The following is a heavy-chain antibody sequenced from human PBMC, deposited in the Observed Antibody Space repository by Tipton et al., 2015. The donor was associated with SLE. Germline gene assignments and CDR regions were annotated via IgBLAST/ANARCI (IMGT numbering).Heavy chain of an antibody. V-gene: IGHV3-21*01. D-gene: IGHD6-13*01. CDR1: GFTFTTYS. CDR2: ISSSSSYI. J-gene: IGHJ6*03. CDR3: ARDPGGSSSWYGYYYYMDV. Sequence: SLRLSCATSGFTFTTYSFNWVRQAPGKGLEWVSAISSSSSYIYYADSVKGRFTISRDNAKNSLYLQMNSLRAEDTAVYYCARDPGGSSSWYGYYYYMDVWGKGTTVTVSS.